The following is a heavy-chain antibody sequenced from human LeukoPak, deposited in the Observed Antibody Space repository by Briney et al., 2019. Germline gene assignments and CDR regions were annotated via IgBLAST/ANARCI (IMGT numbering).Heavy chain of an antibody. J-gene: IGHJ5*02. CDR3: ARAILLWFGDGNWFDP. CDR1: GGSINTHY. CDR2: IFYSGTT. Sequence: SETLSLTCTASGGSINTHYWSWIRQPPGKGLEWIGYIFYSGTTKYDPSLKSRVTISVDRSRNLFSLKVRSVTAADTAVYYCARAILLWFGDGNWFDPWGQGTLVTVSS. V-gene: IGHV4-59*11. D-gene: IGHD3-10*01.